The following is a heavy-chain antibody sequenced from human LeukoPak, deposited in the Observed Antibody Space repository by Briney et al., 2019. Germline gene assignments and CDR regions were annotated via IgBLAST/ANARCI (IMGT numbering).Heavy chain of an antibody. CDR3: ARGAGIAAAGYFDY. V-gene: IGHV3-30-3*01. CDR1: GFTFSSYA. Sequence: GRSLRLSCAASGFTFSSYAMHWVRQAPGKGLEWVAVISYDGGNKYYADSVKGRFTISRDNSKNTLYLQMNSLRAEDTAVYYSARGAGIAAAGYFDYWGQGTLVTVSS. CDR2: ISYDGGNK. J-gene: IGHJ4*02. D-gene: IGHD6-13*01.